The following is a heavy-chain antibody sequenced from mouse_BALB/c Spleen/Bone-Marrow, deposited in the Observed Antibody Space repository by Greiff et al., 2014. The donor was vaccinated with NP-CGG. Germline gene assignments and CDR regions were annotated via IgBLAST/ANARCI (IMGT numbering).Heavy chain of an antibody. CDR2: ISGYYGDA. D-gene: IGHD2-14*01. CDR3: ARSGKVRNAMDY. Sequence: VQLQQSGAELVRPGVSVKISCKGSGYTFTDYAIHWVKQSHAKSLEWIGLISGYYGDAIYNQKFKGKATMTVDKSSRTAYMDLARLTSGDSAIYYCARSGKVRNAMDYWGQGTSVTVSS. V-gene: IGHV1-67*01. CDR1: GYTFTDYA. J-gene: IGHJ4*01.